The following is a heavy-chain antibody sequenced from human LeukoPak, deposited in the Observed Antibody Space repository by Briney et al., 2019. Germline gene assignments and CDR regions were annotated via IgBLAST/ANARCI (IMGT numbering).Heavy chain of an antibody. D-gene: IGHD5-12*01. CDR2: IYDSGDT. CDR3: ARYGRSGYGGYENAFDI. V-gene: IGHV4-59*04. Sequence: SETLSLTCTVSGASISDYYWDWIRQPPGQGLEWIGNIYDSGDTYYTLSLKSRVTMFVDTSKNQFSLKLSSVTAADTAVYYCARYGRSGYGGYENAFDIWGQGTMVTVSS. J-gene: IGHJ3*02. CDR1: GASISDYY.